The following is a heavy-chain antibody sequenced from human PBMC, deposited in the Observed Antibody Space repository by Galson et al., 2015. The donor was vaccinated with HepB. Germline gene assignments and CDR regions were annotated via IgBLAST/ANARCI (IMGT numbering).Heavy chain of an antibody. CDR3: AREETDPDYGGNSGLYGMDV. V-gene: IGHV1-69*13. CDR1: GGTFSSYA. D-gene: IGHD4-23*01. Sequence: SVTVSCKASGGTFSSYAISWVRQAPGQGLEWMGGIIPIFGTANYAQKFQGRVTITADESTSTAYMELSSLRSEDTAVYYCAREETDPDYGGNSGLYGMDVWGQGTTVTVSS. J-gene: IGHJ6*02. CDR2: IIPIFGTA.